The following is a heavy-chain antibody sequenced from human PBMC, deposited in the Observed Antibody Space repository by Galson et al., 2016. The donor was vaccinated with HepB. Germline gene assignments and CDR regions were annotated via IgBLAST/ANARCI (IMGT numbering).Heavy chain of an antibody. D-gene: IGHD5-12*01. CDR2: IFNSGST. J-gene: IGHJ6*03. CDR3: ARRRHSGDDRGYYYYMDV. CDR1: GGSISGYY. Sequence: SETLSLTCTVSGGSISGYYWNWIRQPPGKRLEWIGYIFNSGSTNYNPSLRSRVTISADTSKNQFSLRLSSVTAAVTAVYYCARRRHSGDDRGYYYYMDVWGTGTTVTVSS. V-gene: IGHV4-59*01.